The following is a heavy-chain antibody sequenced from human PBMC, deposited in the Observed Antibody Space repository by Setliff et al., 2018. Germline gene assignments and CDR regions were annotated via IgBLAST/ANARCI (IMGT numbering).Heavy chain of an antibody. D-gene: IGHD5-18*01. V-gene: IGHV4-61*02. CDR3: ARGKSVTASNWFDP. CDR2: IHTSGST. J-gene: IGHJ5*02. CDR1: GGSISSGSYY. Sequence: SETLSLTCTVSGGSISSGSYYWSWIRQPAGKGLEWIGRIHTSGSTNYNPSLKSRVTISVDTSKNQFSLKLSSVTAADTAVYYCARGKSVTASNWFDPWGQGTLVTVSS.